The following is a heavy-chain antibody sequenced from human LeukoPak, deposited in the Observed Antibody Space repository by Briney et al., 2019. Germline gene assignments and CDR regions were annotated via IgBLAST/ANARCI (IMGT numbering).Heavy chain of an antibody. V-gene: IGHV3-23*01. D-gene: IGHD3-16*01. CDR3: AKGYYDYVLGSYYFDY. Sequence: GGSLRLSCAASGFTFSSYAMSWVRQAPGKGLEWVSAISGSGGSTYYEDSVKGRFTISRDNSRDTLYLQMNSLRAEDTAVYYCAKGYYDYVLGSYYFDYWGQGTLVTVSS. J-gene: IGHJ4*02. CDR1: GFTFSSYA. CDR2: ISGSGGST.